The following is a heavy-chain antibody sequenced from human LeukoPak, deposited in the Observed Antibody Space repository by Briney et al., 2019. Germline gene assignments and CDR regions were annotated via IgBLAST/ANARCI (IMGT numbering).Heavy chain of an antibody. CDR1: GGTFSNYA. CDR3: ARGHSESYDY. J-gene: IGHJ4*02. CDR2: IIPIFGTA. V-gene: IGHV1-69*05. Sequence: ASVKVSCKASGGTFSNYAISWVRQAPGQGLEWMGRIIPIFGTANYAQKFQGRVTITTDESTSTAYMELSSLRSEDTAVYYCARGHSESYDYWGQGTLVTVSS. D-gene: IGHD6-13*01.